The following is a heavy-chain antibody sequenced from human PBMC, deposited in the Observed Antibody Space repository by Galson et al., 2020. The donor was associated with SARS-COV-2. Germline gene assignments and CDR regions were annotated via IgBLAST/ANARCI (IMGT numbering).Heavy chain of an antibody. D-gene: IGHD6-19*01. Sequence: GGSLRLSCAASGFTFDDYPMHWVRPPPGKGLDWVSGISWNSGSIGYADSVKGRFTISRDNAKNSLYLQMNSLRAEDTALYYCANISNGWDSAVDYWGQGTLVTVSS. J-gene: IGHJ4*02. CDR1: GFTFDDYP. CDR2: ISWNSGSI. CDR3: ANISNGWDSAVDY. V-gene: IGHV3-9*01.